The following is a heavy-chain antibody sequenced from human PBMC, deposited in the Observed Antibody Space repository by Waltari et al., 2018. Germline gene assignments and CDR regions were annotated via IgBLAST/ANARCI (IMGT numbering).Heavy chain of an antibody. Sequence: LLHPSETLSLTCAVYGGSFSGYYWSWIRQPPGKGLEWIGEINHSGSTNYNPSLKSRVTISVDTSKNQFSLKLSSVTAADTAVYYCARRSVLRPYDYWGQGTLVTVSS. CDR1: GGSFSGYY. V-gene: IGHV4-34*01. CDR2: INHSGST. J-gene: IGHJ4*02. CDR3: ARRSVLRPYDY. D-gene: IGHD3-16*01.